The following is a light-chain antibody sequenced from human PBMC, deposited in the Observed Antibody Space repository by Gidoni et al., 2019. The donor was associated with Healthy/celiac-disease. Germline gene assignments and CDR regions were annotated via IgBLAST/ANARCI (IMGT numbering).Light chain of an antibody. V-gene: IGKV1-33*01. J-gene: IGKJ2*01. Sequence: DIQMTQSPSSLSASVGDRVTITCQASQDISNYLNWYQQKPGKAPKLLIYDASNLETGVPSRFSGSRSGTDFSFTISSLQPEDIAKYYCQQYDSPPYTFGPGTKLEIK. CDR2: DAS. CDR1: QDISNY. CDR3: QQYDSPPYT.